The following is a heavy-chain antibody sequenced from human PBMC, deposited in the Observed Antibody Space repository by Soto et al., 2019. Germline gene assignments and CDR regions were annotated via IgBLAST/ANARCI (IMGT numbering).Heavy chain of an antibody. J-gene: IGHJ6*02. CDR1: GFTFSSYE. CDR2: ISSSGSTI. D-gene: IGHD6-13*01. CDR3: ASRSSWWLVDV. Sequence: PGGSLRLSCAASGFTFSSYEMNWVRQAPGKGLEWVSYISSSGSTIYYADTVKGRFTISGDNAKNSLYLQMNSLRAEDTAVYYCASRSSWWLVDVWGQGTTVTVSS. V-gene: IGHV3-48*03.